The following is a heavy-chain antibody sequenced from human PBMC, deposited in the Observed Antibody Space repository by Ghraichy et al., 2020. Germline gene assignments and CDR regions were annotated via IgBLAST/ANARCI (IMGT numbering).Heavy chain of an antibody. D-gene: IGHD1-26*01. J-gene: IGHJ2*01. CDR1: GGSISNYY. CDR3: ASEIVGTTNSRNWYFDL. V-gene: IGHV4-4*09. CDR2: IYTSGNT. Sequence: SETLSLTCIVSGGSISNYYWSWIRQPPGKGLEWIGYIYTSGNTNYNPSLKSRVTISVDTFKNQFSLKLRSVTAADTAVYYCASEIVGTTNSRNWYFDLWGRGTLVTVSS.